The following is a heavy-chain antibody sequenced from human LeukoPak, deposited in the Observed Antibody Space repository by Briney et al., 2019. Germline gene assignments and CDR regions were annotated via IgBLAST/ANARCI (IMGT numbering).Heavy chain of an antibody. D-gene: IGHD3-3*01. Sequence: SETLSLTCAVYGGSFRGYYWSWIRQPPGKGLEWIGEINHSGSTNYNPSLKSRVTISVDTSKNQFSLKLSSVTAADTAVYYCARGRSGFWSGYSDWGQGTLVTVSS. CDR1: GGSFRGYY. V-gene: IGHV4-34*01. CDR2: INHSGST. J-gene: IGHJ4*02. CDR3: ARGRSGFWSGYSD.